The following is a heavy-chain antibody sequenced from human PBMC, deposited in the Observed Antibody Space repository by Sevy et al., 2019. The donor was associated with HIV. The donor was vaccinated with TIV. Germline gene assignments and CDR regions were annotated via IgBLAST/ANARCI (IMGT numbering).Heavy chain of an antibody. V-gene: IGHV4-39*01. Sequence: SETLSLTCTVSGGSISSSSYYWGWIRQPPGKGLEWIGNIYYSGSTYYNPSLTSRVTISVDTAKNQFSLKLSSVTAADTAVYYCARLNSNHFHYWGQGALVIVSS. CDR2: IYYSGST. D-gene: IGHD4-4*01. CDR1: GGSISSSSYY. J-gene: IGHJ4*02. CDR3: ARLNSNHFHY.